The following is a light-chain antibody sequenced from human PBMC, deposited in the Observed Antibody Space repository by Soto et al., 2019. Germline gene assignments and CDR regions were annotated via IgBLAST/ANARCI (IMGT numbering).Light chain of an antibody. CDR2: SNN. Sequence: QSVLTQPPSASGTPGQRVTISCSGSSSNIGSNTVNWYQQLPGTAPKLLIYSNNQRPSGVPDRFSGSKSGTSASLAISGLHSEDEADYYCAAWDDSLNGTVFGGGTPLTVL. CDR3: AAWDDSLNGTV. V-gene: IGLV1-44*01. CDR1: SSNIGSNT. J-gene: IGLJ7*01.